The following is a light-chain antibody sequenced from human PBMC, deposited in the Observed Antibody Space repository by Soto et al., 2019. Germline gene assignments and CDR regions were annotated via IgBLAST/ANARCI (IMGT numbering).Light chain of an antibody. CDR1: SSDVGGFNY. V-gene: IGLV2-8*01. J-gene: IGLJ1*01. CDR2: EVN. CDR3: SSYAVTNIFV. Sequence: QSVLTQPPSASGSPGQSVTISCSGTSSDVGGFNYVSWYQQHPGRAPKVLIYEVNKRPSGVPDRFSGSKSGSTASLTVSGLQAEDEAEYYRSSYAVTNIFVFGTGTKLTVL.